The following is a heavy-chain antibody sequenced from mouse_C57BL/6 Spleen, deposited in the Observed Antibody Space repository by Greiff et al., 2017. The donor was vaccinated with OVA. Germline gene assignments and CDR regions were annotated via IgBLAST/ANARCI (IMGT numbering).Heavy chain of an antibody. CDR2: INPGSGGT. V-gene: IGHV1-54*01. Sequence: QVQLKQSGAELVRPGTSVKVSCKASGYAFTNYLIEWVKQRPGQGLEWIGVINPGSGGTNYNEKFKGKATLTADKSSSTAYMQLSSLTSDDSAVYFCARRGTRGYFDYWGQGTTLTVSS. D-gene: IGHD2-14*01. CDR3: ARRGTRGYFDY. J-gene: IGHJ2*01. CDR1: GYAFTNYL.